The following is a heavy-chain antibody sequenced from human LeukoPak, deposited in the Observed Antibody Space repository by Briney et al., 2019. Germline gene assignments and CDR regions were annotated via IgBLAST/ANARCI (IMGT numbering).Heavy chain of an antibody. CDR3: VRAFSEVQD. Sequence: GSLRLSCAASGFTFSSYGMHWVRQPPGKGLEWIGEMNQSGNTNYNPSLKSRVTMSVDTSKNQFSLKVTSVTAADTAVYYCVRAFSEVQDWGQGTLVTVSS. CDR2: MNQSGNT. CDR1: GFTFSSYG. J-gene: IGHJ1*01. D-gene: IGHD1-14*01. V-gene: IGHV4-34*01.